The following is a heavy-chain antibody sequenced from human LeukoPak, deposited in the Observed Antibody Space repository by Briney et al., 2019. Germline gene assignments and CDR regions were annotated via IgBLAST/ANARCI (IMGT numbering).Heavy chain of an antibody. CDR2: IYYSGST. CDR1: GASIDSYY. J-gene: IGHJ4*02. V-gene: IGHV4-59*01. D-gene: IGHD3-10*01. Sequence: SETLSLTCTISGASIDSYYWSWIRQPPGKGLEWIGYIYYSGSTNYNPSLKSRVTISVDTSKNQFSLKLSSVTAADTAVYYCARGRRGDFDYWGQGTLVTVSS. CDR3: ARGRRGDFDY.